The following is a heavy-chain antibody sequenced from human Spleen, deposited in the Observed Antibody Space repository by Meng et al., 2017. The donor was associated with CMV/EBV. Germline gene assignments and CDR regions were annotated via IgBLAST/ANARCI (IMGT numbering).Heavy chain of an antibody. CDR2: IYWDDDK. CDR1: GFSLSTSGVG. D-gene: IGHD5-24*01. CDR3: AHTSRDGYNRWLPFDY. Sequence: QITLKESGPTLVKPTXTLTLTXPFSGFSLSTSGVGVGWIRQPPGKALEWLALIYWDDDKRYSPSLKSRLTITKDTSKNQVVLTMTNMDPVDTATYYCAHTSRDGYNRWLPFDYWGQGTLVTVSS. J-gene: IGHJ4*02. V-gene: IGHV2-5*02.